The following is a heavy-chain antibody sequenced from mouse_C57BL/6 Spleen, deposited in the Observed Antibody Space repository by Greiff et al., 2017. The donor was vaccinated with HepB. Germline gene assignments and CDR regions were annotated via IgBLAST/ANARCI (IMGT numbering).Heavy chain of an antibody. CDR2: ISSGGSYT. D-gene: IGHD4-1*01. CDR3: ARLTGTDYFDY. J-gene: IGHJ2*01. Sequence: EVHLVESGGDLVKPGGSLKLSCAASGFTFSSYGMSWVRQTPDKRLEWVATISSGGSYTYYPDSVKGRFTISRDNAKNTLYLQMSSLKSEDTAMYYCARLTGTDYFDYWGQGTTLTVSS. CDR1: GFTFSSYG. V-gene: IGHV5-6*01.